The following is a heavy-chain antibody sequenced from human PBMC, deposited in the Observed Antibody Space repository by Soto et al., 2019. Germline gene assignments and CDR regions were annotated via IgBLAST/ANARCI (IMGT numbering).Heavy chain of an antibody. CDR3: ARDLPPSDY. CDR1: GYTFTSYF. J-gene: IGHJ4*02. CDR2: ISAYNGNT. Sequence: QVQLVQSGAEVKKPGASVKVSCKASGYTFTSYFISWVRQAPGQGLEWMGWISAYNGNTNYVQKLQGRVTMTTDTSKSTAYMELRSLRAGDTAGYYCARDLPPSDYWGQGTRVTVSS. V-gene: IGHV1-18*01.